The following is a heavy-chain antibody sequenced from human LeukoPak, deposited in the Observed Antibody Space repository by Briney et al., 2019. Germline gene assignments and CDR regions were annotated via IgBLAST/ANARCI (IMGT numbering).Heavy chain of an antibody. CDR3: ARGSSNACDI. CDR2: IYTGGST. V-gene: IGHV3-53*01. J-gene: IGHJ3*02. Sequence: TGGSLRLSCAASGFTVSSNYMTWVRQAPGKGLEWVSVIYTGGSTYYADSVKGRFTISRDNSKNTLSLQMNSLRAEDTAVYYCARGSSNACDIWGQGTMVTVSS. CDR1: GFTVSSNY. D-gene: IGHD3-10*01.